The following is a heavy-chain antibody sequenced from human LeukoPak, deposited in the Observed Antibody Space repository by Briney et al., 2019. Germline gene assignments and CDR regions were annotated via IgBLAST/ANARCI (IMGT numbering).Heavy chain of an antibody. Sequence: SETLSLTCAVYGGSFSGYYWSWIRQPPGKGLGWIGEVNHSGSTNSNPSLKSRVTISVATSKNQFSLKLSSVTAADTAVYYCARGRHHYYDSSGYYYRFDHWGQGTLVTVSS. CDR1: GGSFSGYY. V-gene: IGHV4-34*01. CDR2: VNHSGST. D-gene: IGHD3-22*01. J-gene: IGHJ5*02. CDR3: ARGRHHYYDSSGYYYRFDH.